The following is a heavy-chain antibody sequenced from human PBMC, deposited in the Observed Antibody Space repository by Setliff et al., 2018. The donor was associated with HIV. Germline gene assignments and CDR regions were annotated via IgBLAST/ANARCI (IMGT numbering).Heavy chain of an antibody. J-gene: IGHJ2*01. CDR2: IYTNGAT. CDR3: AKDRGQCFDL. D-gene: IGHD3-10*01. Sequence: SETLSLTCSVSGDPFTGYYWNWIRQSAGKGLEWIGRIYTNGATSYNPSLRSRVTMSVDTSKKQLSLRLTSVSAADTAVYYCAKDRGQCFDLWGRGTLVTVSS. CDR1: GDPFTGYY. V-gene: IGHV4-4*07.